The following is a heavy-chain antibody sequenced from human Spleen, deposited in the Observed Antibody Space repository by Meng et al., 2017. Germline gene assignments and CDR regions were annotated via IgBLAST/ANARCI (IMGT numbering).Heavy chain of an antibody. V-gene: IGHV4-59*01. Sequence: GSLRLSCTVSGGSISGYHWSWIRQPPGKGLECIGYMYYSGSPTYNPSLKSRVTFSVDTSKNQFSLKLSFVTAADTAVYYCARVSIGEIGELGHLDSWGQGTLVTVSS. CDR2: MYYSGSP. D-gene: IGHD3-10*01. J-gene: IGHJ4*02. CDR1: GGSISGYH. CDR3: ARVSIGEIGELGHLDS.